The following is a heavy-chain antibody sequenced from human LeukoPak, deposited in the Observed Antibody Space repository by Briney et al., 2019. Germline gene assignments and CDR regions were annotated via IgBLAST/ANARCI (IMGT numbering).Heavy chain of an antibody. CDR1: GFTFSSSA. CDR2: ISDNGGST. J-gene: IGHJ4*02. D-gene: IGHD3-16*02. CDR3: AKTIVIPIALGVFDY. Sequence: GGSLRLSCAASGFTFSSSAMSWVRQAPGKGLKCVSAISDNGGSTYYADSVKGRFTISRDNSKNTLYLQMNSLRAEDTAIYYCAKTIVIPIALGVFDYWGRGTLVTVSS. V-gene: IGHV3-23*01.